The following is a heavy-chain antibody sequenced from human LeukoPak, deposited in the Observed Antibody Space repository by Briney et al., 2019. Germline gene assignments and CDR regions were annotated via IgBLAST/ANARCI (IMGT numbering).Heavy chain of an antibody. CDR1: GGSISSHY. D-gene: IGHD6-19*01. V-gene: IGHV4-59*11. CDR2: IYYGGRT. J-gene: IGHJ6*03. CDR3: AREVTVAGTFYFYMDV. Sequence: SETLSLTCSVSGGSISSHYWTWVRQPPGQALEFIGYIYYGGRTQYNPSLKSRVTMTMDTSKNQFSLRLNSVSAADTAVYYCAREVTVAGTFYFYMDVWGKGTTVTASS.